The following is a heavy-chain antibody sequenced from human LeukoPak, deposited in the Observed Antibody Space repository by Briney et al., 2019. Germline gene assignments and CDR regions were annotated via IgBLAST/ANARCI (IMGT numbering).Heavy chain of an antibody. CDR3: AREVAGSYGLFDY. D-gene: IGHD5-18*01. Sequence: GGSLRLSCAASGLTVNNNYMSWVRQAPGKGLEWVSGVYSGGSTYYADSVKGRFTISRDNSKNTVVLQMNSLRAEDTAVYYCAREVAGSYGLFDYWGQGPLVSVSS. J-gene: IGHJ4*02. V-gene: IGHV3-66*01. CDR1: GLTVNNNY. CDR2: VYSGGST.